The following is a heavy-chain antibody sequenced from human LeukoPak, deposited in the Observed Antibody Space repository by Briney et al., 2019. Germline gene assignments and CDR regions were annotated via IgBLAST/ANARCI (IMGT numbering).Heavy chain of an antibody. J-gene: IGHJ4*02. CDR1: GYTFTSYD. CDR2: MSPISGHK. D-gene: IGHD3-3*01. V-gene: IGHV1-8*01. Sequence: ASVTVSCTASGYTFTSYDFNWVRQAPGQGLEWMGWMSPISGHKASAQKFQGRITLTRDTSASTAYMEVNSLTSEDTAVYYCARSPVGVRKSHDFWGQGTLVIVSS. CDR3: ARSPVGVRKSHDF.